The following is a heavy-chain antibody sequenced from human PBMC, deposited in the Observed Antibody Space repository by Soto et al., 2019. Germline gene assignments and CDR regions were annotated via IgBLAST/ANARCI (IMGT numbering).Heavy chain of an antibody. CDR3: ARGDREDVLVVVGARPGEYGTDI. CDR2: IAHDGSNA. D-gene: IGHD2-15*01. J-gene: IGHJ6*02. Sequence: QVQLVESGGGVVQPGGSLRLSCAASGFTFRNHAMHWVRQAPGKGLECLAVIAHDGSNAFYRDSVKGRFTVSRDNSKNTLDLYMNSLTSEDTGGYYCARGDREDVLVVVGARPGEYGTDIWGQGTTVIVSS. V-gene: IGHV3-30-3*01. CDR1: GFTFRNHA.